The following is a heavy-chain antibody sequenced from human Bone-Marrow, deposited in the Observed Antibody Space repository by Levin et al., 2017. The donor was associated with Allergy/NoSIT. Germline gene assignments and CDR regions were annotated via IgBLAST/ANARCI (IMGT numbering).Heavy chain of an antibody. Sequence: GESLKISCAASGFTFSSYGMHWVRQAPGKGLEWVAVISYDGSNKYYADSVKGRFTISRDNSKNTLYLQMNSLRAEDTAVYYCAKDGYCSSTSYSKARNYYYYGMDVWGQGTTVTVSS. D-gene: IGHD2-2*03. J-gene: IGHJ6*02. V-gene: IGHV3-30*18. CDR1: GFTFSSYG. CDR3: AKDGYCSSTSYSKARNYYYYGMDV. CDR2: ISYDGSNK.